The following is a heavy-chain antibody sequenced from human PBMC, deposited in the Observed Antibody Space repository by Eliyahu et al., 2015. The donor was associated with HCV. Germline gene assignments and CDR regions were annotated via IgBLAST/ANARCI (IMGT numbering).Heavy chain of an antibody. J-gene: IGHJ6*03. D-gene: IGHD3-16*02. CDR2: INHSGST. CDR3: ARDLVKGYYYMDV. Sequence: QVQLQQWGAGLLKPSETLSLTCAVYGGSFSGYYWSWIRQPPGKGLEWIGEINHSGSTNYNPSLKSRVTISVDTSKNQFSLKLSSVTAADTAVYYCARDLVKGYYYMDVWGKGTTVTVSS. CDR1: GGSFSGYY. V-gene: IGHV4-34*01.